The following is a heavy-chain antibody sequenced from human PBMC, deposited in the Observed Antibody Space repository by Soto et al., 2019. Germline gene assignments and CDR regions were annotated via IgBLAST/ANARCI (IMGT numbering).Heavy chain of an antibody. Sequence: QVQLVQSGAEVKRPGSSVKVSCKASGDTFNFYSINWVRQAPGVGLEGMGRVNPIVSMSNYAQKFQGRVTMTADKSTSTAYMELSSLGSEDTAIYYCASSYGSGYRAFDYWGQGALVTVSS. D-gene: IGHD3-10*01. CDR2: VNPIVSMS. V-gene: IGHV1-69*02. CDR3: ASSYGSGYRAFDY. J-gene: IGHJ4*02. CDR1: GDTFNFYS.